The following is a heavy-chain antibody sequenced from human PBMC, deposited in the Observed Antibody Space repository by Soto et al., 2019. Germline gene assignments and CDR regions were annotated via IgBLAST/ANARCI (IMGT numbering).Heavy chain of an antibody. CDR2: IYYSGST. Sequence: PSETLSLTCTVSGGSISSGGYYWSWIRQHPGKGLEWIGYIYYSGSTYYTPSLKSRVTISVDTSKNQFSLKLSSVTAADTAVYYCARDRGDWTPGRGFDIWGQGTMVTVSS. CDR3: ARDRGDWTPGRGFDI. V-gene: IGHV4-31*03. J-gene: IGHJ3*02. CDR1: GGSISSGGYY. D-gene: IGHD1-1*01.